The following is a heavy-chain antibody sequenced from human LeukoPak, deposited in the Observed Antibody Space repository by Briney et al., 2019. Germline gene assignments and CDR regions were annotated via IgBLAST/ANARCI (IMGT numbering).Heavy chain of an antibody. Sequence: PSETLSLTCTVSGGSISSYYWSWIRQPPGKGLEWIGYIYYSGSTNYNPSLKSRVTISVDTSKNQFSLKLSSVTAADTAVYYCARDSRYCSGGSCVWFDPWGQGTLVTVSS. J-gene: IGHJ5*02. D-gene: IGHD2-15*01. V-gene: IGHV4-59*01. CDR1: GGSISSYY. CDR3: ARDSRYCSGGSCVWFDP. CDR2: IYYSGST.